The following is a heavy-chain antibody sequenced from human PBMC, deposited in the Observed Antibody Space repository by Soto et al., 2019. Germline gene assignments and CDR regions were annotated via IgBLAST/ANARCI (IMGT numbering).Heavy chain of an antibody. V-gene: IGHV4-39*01. Sequence: PSETLSLTCTVSGGSISSSSYYWGWIRQPPGKGLEWIGSIYYSGSTYYNPSLKSRVTISVDTSKNQFSLKLSSVTAADTAVYYCARPDSSGSLDYWGQGTLVTVSS. CDR1: GGSISSSSYY. D-gene: IGHD6-19*01. CDR3: ARPDSSGSLDY. CDR2: IYYSGST. J-gene: IGHJ4*02.